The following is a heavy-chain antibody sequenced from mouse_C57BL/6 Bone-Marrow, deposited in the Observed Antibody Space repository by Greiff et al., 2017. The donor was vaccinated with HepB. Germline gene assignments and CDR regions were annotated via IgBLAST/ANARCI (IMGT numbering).Heavy chain of an antibody. V-gene: IGHV1-31*01. Sequence: EVKLMESGPELVKPGASVKISCKASGYSFTGYYMHWVKQSHGNILDWIGYIYPYNGVSSYNQKFKGKATLTVDKSSSTAYMELRSLTSEDSAVYYCVYDARYFDVWGTGTTVTVSS. CDR1: GYSFTGYY. D-gene: IGHD2-3*01. CDR3: VYDARYFDV. CDR2: IYPYNGVS. J-gene: IGHJ1*03.